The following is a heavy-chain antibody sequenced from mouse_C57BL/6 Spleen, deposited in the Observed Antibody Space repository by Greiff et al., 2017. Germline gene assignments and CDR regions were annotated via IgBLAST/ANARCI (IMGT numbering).Heavy chain of an antibody. CDR1: GYTFTDYY. CDR3: AREGKRDAMDY. J-gene: IGHJ4*01. CDR2: IYPGSGNT. Sequence: QVQLQQSGAELVRPGASVKLSCKASGYTFTDYYINWVKQRPGPGLEWIARIYPGSGNTYYNEKFKGKATLTAEKSSSTAYMQLSSLTSEDSAVYFCAREGKRDAMDYWGQGTSVTVSS. V-gene: IGHV1-76*01. D-gene: IGHD2-1*01.